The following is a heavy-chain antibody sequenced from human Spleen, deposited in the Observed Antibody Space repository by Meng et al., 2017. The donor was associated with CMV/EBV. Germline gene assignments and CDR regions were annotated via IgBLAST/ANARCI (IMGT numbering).Heavy chain of an antibody. CDR1: GGTCSSYA. Sequence: SGGTCSSYAISWVRQAPGQGLEWMGGIIPILGIANYAQKFQGRVTITADKSTSTAYMELSSLRSEDTAVYYCARDWGETTVVTPFQHWGQGTLVTVSS. CDR2: IIPILGIA. CDR3: ARDWGETTVVTPFQH. V-gene: IGHV1-69*10. J-gene: IGHJ1*01. D-gene: IGHD4-23*01.